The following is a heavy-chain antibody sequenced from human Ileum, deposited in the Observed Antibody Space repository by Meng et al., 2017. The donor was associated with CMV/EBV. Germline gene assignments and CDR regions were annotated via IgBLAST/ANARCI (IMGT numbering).Heavy chain of an antibody. Sequence: QMQLQKPGAGLRKPADTPSSTSIAPGDPTRSGSNSGAWFRQPPGKRLEWIGSMYFSGIADYNPSLKSRVTISLHATQKQFSLRLTSVTAADSAVYFCARDLTNKWFYYWGQGTLVTVSS. V-gene: IGHV4-39*07. CDR2: MYFSGIA. CDR1: GDPTRSGSNS. D-gene: IGHD1-26*01. J-gene: IGHJ4*02. CDR3: ARDLTNKWFYY.